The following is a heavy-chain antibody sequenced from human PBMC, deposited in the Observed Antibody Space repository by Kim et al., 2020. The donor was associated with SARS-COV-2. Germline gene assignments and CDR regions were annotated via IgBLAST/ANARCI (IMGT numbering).Heavy chain of an antibody. Sequence: KVQGRVTMTTDTSTSTAYMGLRSLRSDDTAVYYCARDGGYCSGGSCDFDYWGQGTLVTVSS. D-gene: IGHD2-15*01. V-gene: IGHV1-18*01. CDR3: ARDGGYCSGGSCDFDY. J-gene: IGHJ4*02.